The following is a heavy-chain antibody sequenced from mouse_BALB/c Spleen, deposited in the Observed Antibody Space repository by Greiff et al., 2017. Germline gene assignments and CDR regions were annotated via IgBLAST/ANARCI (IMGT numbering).Heavy chain of an antibody. D-gene: IGHD1-1*01. J-gene: IGHJ4*01. CDR1: GFTFSDYY. Sequence: EVKLMESGGGLVKPGGSLKLSCAASGFTFSDYYMYWVRQTPEKRLEWVATISDGGSYTYYPDSVKGRFTISRDNAKNNLYLQMSSLKSDDTAMYYCARDRSYVSYYAMDYWGQGTSVTVSS. CDR2: ISDGGSYT. V-gene: IGHV5-4*02. CDR3: ARDRSYVSYYAMDY.